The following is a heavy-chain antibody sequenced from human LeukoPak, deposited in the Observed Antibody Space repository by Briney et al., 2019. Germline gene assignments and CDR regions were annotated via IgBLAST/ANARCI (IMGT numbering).Heavy chain of an antibody. CDR2: INPNSGGT. CDR1: GYTFTGYY. Sequence: ASVKVSCKASGYTFTGYYIHWVRQAPGQGLEWMGWINPNSGGTQYAQRSQGRVTLTRDTSISTAYMELSRLRSDDTAVYYCEATSGYHFDNWGQETLVTVSS. D-gene: IGHD5-12*01. V-gene: IGHV1-2*02. J-gene: IGHJ4*02. CDR3: EATSGYHFDN.